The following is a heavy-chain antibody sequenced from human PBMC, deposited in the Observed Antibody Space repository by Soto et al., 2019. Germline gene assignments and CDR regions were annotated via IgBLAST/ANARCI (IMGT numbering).Heavy chain of an antibody. CDR3: SRTDYSSSLYYFHS. CDR2: ISHDGSNK. D-gene: IGHD6-13*01. CDR1: GFSFSTYG. Sequence: PVGSLRLSCEASGFSFSTYGMLWVRQPPGKGLEWVSFISHDGSNKYYADSVKGRFTISRDNSKNTLFVQMDNLRAEDTAIYYCSRTDYSSSLYYFHSWGQGTLVTVSS. J-gene: IGHJ4*02. V-gene: IGHV3-30*03.